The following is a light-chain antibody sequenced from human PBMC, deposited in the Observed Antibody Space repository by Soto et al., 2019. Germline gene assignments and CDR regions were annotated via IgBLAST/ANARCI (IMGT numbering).Light chain of an antibody. Sequence: QSVLTQPPSVSGAPGQRVTISCTGSSSNIGAGYDVHWYQQLPGTAPKLLSYGNSNRPSGVPDRFSGSKSGTSASLAITGLQAEDEADYYCQSYDSSLSGSVVFGGGTNLTVL. J-gene: IGLJ2*01. V-gene: IGLV1-40*01. CDR1: SSNIGAGYD. CDR3: QSYDSSLSGSVV. CDR2: GNS.